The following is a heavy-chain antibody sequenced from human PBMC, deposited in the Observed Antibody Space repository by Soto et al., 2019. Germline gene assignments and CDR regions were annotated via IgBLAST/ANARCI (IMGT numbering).Heavy chain of an antibody. CDR3: AKDRYLDHDSRGYLFAN. CDR1: GFTFNIYA. CDR2: ISRYGDIT. Sequence: GGSLRLSCAASGFTFNIYAMTWVLQAPGKGLEWVSAISRYGDITYYADSVEGRFSISRDNSKNTLYLQMNSLRAEDTAVYYCAKDRYLDHDSRGYLFANRGQGTLVTVSS. J-gene: IGHJ4*02. D-gene: IGHD3-22*01. V-gene: IGHV3-23*01.